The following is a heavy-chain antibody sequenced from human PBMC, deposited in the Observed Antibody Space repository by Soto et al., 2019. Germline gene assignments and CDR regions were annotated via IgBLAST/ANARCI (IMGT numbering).Heavy chain of an antibody. J-gene: IGHJ4*02. CDR1: GFTFSDHD. D-gene: IGHD3-16*01. V-gene: IGHV3-72*01. Sequence: GGSLRLSCAASGFTFSDHDMDWVRQAPGKGLEWVGRSRNRAHSYTTQYAASVEGRFTISRDDSKNSLYLQFSNLKTEDTAVYYCTRNMGGATIIDYWGQGTLVTVSS. CDR3: TRNMGGATIIDY. CDR2: SRNRAHSYTT.